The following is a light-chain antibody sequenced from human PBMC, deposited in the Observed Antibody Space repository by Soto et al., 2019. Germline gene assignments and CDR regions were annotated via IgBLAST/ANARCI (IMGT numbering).Light chain of an antibody. CDR1: SSDVGGYNS. Sequence: QSALTQPASVSGSPGQSVTISCTGTSSDVGGYNSVSWYQQHPGKAPKLMIYDVSKRPSGVPDRFSGSKSGNTGSLTISGLQAEDEADYYCCSYAGTYTYVFGTGTKVTVL. CDR2: DVS. CDR3: CSYAGTYTYV. J-gene: IGLJ1*01. V-gene: IGLV2-11*01.